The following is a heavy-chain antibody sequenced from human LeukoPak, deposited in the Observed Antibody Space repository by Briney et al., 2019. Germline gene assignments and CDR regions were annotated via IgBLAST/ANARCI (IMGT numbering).Heavy chain of an antibody. CDR1: GFTVSSDS. J-gene: IGHJ4*02. D-gene: IGHD6-19*01. CDR3: AKGARRSGWLSF. CDR2: IYSGGST. Sequence: AGSLCLSCAASGFTVSSDSMSWVRQPPGKGLEWVSVIYSGGSTYYTDSVKGRFTISRDNSKNKLYLQMNSLSVEDTAVYYCAKGARRSGWLSFWGRGTLVTVSS. V-gene: IGHV3-66*01.